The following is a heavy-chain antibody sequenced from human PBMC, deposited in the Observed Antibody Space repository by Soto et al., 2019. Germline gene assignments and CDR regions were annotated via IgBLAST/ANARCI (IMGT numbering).Heavy chain of an antibody. CDR2: INPGNGDT. Sequence: QVQVVQSGAEVKKPGASVWVSCKASGYTLTTHGIHWVRQAPGQRLEWMGWINPGNGDTKSSQKFQGRVTITRDTSATTAYMELSSLKSEDTAVYYCAGGYDYGLQDWGQGTLVTVSS. J-gene: IGHJ4*02. CDR1: GYTLTTHG. V-gene: IGHV1-3*01. CDR3: AGGYDYGLQD. D-gene: IGHD3-16*01.